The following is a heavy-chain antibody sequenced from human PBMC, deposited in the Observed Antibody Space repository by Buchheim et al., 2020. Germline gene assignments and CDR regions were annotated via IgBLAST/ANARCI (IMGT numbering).Heavy chain of an antibody. D-gene: IGHD2/OR15-2a*01. V-gene: IGHV3-23*01. CDR3: ARIKFYLLHYMDV. J-gene: IGHJ6*03. CDR1: GLTLSGYA. CDR2: IGPVGTTT. Sequence: ELQLLESGGALIRPGGSLRLSCSASGLTLSGYAMTWVRQAPGKGLECVSLIGPVGTTTRYADSVLGRFSISREHSENTVFLQMNSLRADDTAVYFCARIKFYLLHYMDVWGRGTT.